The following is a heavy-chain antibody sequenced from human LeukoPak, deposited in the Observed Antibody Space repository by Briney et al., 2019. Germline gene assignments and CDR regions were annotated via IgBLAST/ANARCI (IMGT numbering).Heavy chain of an antibody. Sequence: ASVKVSCKASGYTFTSYDINWVRQATGQGLEWMGWMNPNSGNTGYAQKFQGRVTITRNTSISTAYMELSSLRSEDTAVYYCARSGLSSSWLGSPYYYYMDVWGKGTTVTVSS. D-gene: IGHD6-13*01. CDR2: MNPNSGNT. J-gene: IGHJ6*03. CDR1: GYTFTSYD. CDR3: ARSGLSSSWLGSPYYYYMDV. V-gene: IGHV1-8*03.